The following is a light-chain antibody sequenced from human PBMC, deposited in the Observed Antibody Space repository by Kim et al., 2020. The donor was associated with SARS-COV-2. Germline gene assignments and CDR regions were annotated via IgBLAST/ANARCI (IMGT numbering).Light chain of an antibody. J-gene: IGKJ5*01. V-gene: IGKV1-39*01. CDR2: HAS. CDR1: QSVGVY. CDR3: QHSLEVAPIT. Sequence: DTQMTQSPSSLSASVGDRVTITCRASQSVGVYLNWYQHKPGTAPNLLIYHASTLESGVPSRFSGSGAGTDFTLTISNLQPEDIATYDCQHSLEVAPITFGQGTRLEIK.